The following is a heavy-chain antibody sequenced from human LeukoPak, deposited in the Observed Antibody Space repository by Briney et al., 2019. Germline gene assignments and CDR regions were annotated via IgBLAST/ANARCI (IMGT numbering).Heavy chain of an antibody. D-gene: IGHD6-13*01. Sequence: SETLSLTCTVSGYSISSGYYWGWIRQHPGKGLEWIGYIYYSGSTYYNPSLKSRVTISVNTSKNQFSLKLSSVTAADTAVYYCARGCRDSSSPSCFDYWGQGTLVTVSS. J-gene: IGHJ4*02. CDR2: IYYSGST. CDR3: ARGCRDSSSPSCFDY. CDR1: GYSISSGYY. V-gene: IGHV4-31*03.